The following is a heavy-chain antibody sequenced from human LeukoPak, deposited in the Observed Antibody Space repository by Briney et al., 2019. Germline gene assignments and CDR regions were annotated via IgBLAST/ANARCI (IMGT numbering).Heavy chain of an antibody. CDR1: GDSVSSNSAA. V-gene: IGHV6-1*01. D-gene: IGHD3-10*01. CDR2: TYYRSKWYN. CDR3: ARDAFGGSGSYAYYYYGMDV. J-gene: IGHJ6*02. Sequence: SQTLSLTCAISGDSVSSNSAAWNWIRQSPSRGLEWLGRTYYRSKWYNGYAVSVKSRITINPDTSKNQFSLQLNSVTPEDTAVYYCARDAFGGSGSYAYYYYGMDVWGQGTTVTVSS.